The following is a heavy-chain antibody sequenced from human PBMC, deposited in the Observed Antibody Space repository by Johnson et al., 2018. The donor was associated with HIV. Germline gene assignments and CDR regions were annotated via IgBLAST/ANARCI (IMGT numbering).Heavy chain of an antibody. CDR2: IKSKPDGGTT. CDR3: ARGSRYTYDNDDAYLLHAFDF. J-gene: IGHJ3*01. CDR1: GFTFSNAW. D-gene: IGHD3-22*01. Sequence: VQLVESGGGLVKPGGSLRLSCAASGFTFSNAWMSWVRQAPGKGLEWVGRIKSKPDGGTTDYADSVKGRFTISRASSKNTRYLQRNSLRVEDTAVYYCARGSRYTYDNDDAYLLHAFDFWGQGTMVTVSS. V-gene: IGHV3-15*01.